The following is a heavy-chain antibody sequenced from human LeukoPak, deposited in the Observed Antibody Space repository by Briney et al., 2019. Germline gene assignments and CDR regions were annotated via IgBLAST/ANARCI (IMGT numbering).Heavy chain of an antibody. CDR3: ARDRMVRGVPFDY. V-gene: IGHV3-30*02. Sequence: PGGSLRLSCAASGFTFSSYGMHWVRQAPGTGLEWVAFIRSDGSNKNYADSVKGRFTISRDNAKNSLYLQMNSLRAEDTAVYYCARDRMVRGVPFDYWGQGTLVTVSS. CDR2: IRSDGSNK. CDR1: GFTFSSYG. D-gene: IGHD3-10*01. J-gene: IGHJ4*02.